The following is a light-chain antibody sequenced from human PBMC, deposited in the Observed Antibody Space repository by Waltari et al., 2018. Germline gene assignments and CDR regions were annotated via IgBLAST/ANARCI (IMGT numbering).Light chain of an antibody. CDR3: QQRTNWPLT. V-gene: IGKV3-11*01. CDR2: DAS. CDR1: RSVSSY. Sequence: DIVLTHPPATLSLSPGERPTLSCRASRSVSSYLPWFQQKPGQAPRLLIYDASNRATGIPARFSGSGSGTDFTLTISSLGPEDFAVYYCQQRTNWPLTFGGGTKVEIK. J-gene: IGKJ4*02.